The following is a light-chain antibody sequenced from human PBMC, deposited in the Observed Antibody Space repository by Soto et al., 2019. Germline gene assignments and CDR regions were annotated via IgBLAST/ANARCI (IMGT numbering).Light chain of an antibody. V-gene: IGLV1-47*01. J-gene: IGLJ2*01. Sequence: QSVLTQPPSASGTPGQGVTISCSGSPSNIGNNYVSWYQQLPGTAPKLLFYKDNQRPSGVPDRFSASKSATSASLAISGLRSEDEADYYCATWDDRLSGVVFGGGTKLTVL. CDR2: KDN. CDR1: PSNIGNNY. CDR3: ATWDDRLSGVV.